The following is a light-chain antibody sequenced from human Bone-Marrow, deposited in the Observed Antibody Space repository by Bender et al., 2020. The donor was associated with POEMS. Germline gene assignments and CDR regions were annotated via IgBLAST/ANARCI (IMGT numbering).Light chain of an antibody. Sequence: QSALTQPASVSGSLGQSITISCTGASSDVGSYDLVSWYQQHPGRAPKLLIYDVTRRPSGVSSRFSASKSGNTASLTISGLQAEDEADYYCSSFTGSNTRVFGTGTKVSVL. CDR3: SSFTGSNTRV. CDR1: SSDVGSYDL. CDR2: DVT. J-gene: IGLJ1*01. V-gene: IGLV2-14*02.